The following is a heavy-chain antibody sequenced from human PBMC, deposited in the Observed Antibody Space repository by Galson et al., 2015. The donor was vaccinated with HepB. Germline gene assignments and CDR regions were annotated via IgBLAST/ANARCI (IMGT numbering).Heavy chain of an antibody. CDR2: ISGSGGST. D-gene: IGHD6-19*01. V-gene: IGHV3-23*01. CDR3: AKDLWYSSGWFEYHGMDV. Sequence: SLRLSCAASGFTFDKYIMSWVRQAPGKGLEWVSAISGSGGSTHYADSVKGRFTISRDNSKNMLFLQMNSLRAEDTAVYYCAKDLWYSSGWFEYHGMDVWGQGSTVTVSS. J-gene: IGHJ6*02. CDR1: GFTFDKYI.